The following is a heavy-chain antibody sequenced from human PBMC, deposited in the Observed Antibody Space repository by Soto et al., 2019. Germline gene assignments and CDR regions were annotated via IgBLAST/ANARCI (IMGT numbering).Heavy chain of an antibody. CDR2: IIPIFGTA. J-gene: IGHJ4*02. D-gene: IGHD3-22*01. V-gene: IGHV1-69*13. CDR1: GGTFSSYA. CDR3: ARYYYDSSGYYRTYYFDY. Sequence: SVKVSCKASGGTFSSYAISWVRQAPGQGLEWMGGIIPIFGTANYAQKFQGRVTITADESTSTAYMELSSLRSEDTAVYYCARYYYDSSGYYRTYYFDYWGQGTLVTVS.